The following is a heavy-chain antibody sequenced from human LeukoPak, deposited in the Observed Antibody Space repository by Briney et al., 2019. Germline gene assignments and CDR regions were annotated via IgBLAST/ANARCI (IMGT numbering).Heavy chain of an antibody. J-gene: IGHJ2*01. CDR1: GSSISSYY. CDR2: IYTSGST. CDR3: ARGYYYYDSSGYYYWYFDL. Sequence: SETLSHTCTVSGSSISSYYWSWIRQPAGKGLEWIGRIYTSGSTNYNPSLKSRVTMSVDTSKNQFSLKLSSVTAADTAVYYCARGYYYYDSSGYYYWYFDLWGRGTLVTVSS. D-gene: IGHD3-22*01. V-gene: IGHV4-4*07.